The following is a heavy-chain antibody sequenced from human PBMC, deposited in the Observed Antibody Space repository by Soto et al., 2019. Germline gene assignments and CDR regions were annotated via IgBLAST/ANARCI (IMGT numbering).Heavy chain of an antibody. J-gene: IGHJ6*02. CDR1: GDCLTPGAHY. Sequence: LSPSCAVSGDCLTPGAHYWSWARQPPVKGLEGIGSIYECGSTYYNPSLKSRVTMALARRTNHFSLRRSSVIAADPAVYYCARELLFYGSDGFSSDDDCDSWAQGTRLTIS. CDR2: IYECGST. CDR3: ARELLFYGSDGFSSDDDCDS. D-gene: IGHD3-22*01. V-gene: IGHV4-30-2*01.